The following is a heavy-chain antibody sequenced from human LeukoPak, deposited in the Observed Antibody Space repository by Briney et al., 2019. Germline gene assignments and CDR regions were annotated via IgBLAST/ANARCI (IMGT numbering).Heavy chain of an antibody. J-gene: IGHJ4*02. CDR1: GFTFSDYY. V-gene: IGHV3-11*01. CDR2: ISSSGSTI. CDR3: ASLRFLEWKGGFDY. D-gene: IGHD3-3*01. Sequence: GGSLRLSCAASGFTFSDYYMSWIRQAPGKGLEWVSYISSSGSTIYYADSVEGRFTISRDNAKNSLYLQMNSLRAEDTALYYCASLRFLEWKGGFDYWGQGTLVTVSS.